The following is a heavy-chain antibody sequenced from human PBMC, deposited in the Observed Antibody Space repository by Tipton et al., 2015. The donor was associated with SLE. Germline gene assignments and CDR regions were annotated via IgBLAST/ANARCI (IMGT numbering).Heavy chain of an antibody. D-gene: IGHD3-22*01. J-gene: IGHJ4*02. CDR2: VYYSGAT. CDR3: ARQTLKDTMIVVGAHLDH. Sequence: GLVKPSETLSLTCTVSGGSVDSRSYYWGWIRQPPGKGLEWIGNVYYSGATESNPSLKSRVTISIDWSKNQFSLKLSSVTAADTALYYCARQTLKDTMIVVGAHLDHWGQGALVTVSS. V-gene: IGHV4-39*01. CDR1: GGSVDSRSYY.